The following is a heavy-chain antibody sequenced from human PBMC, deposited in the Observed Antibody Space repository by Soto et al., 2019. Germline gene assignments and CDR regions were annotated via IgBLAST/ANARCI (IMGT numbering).Heavy chain of an antibody. CDR3: AKSGSSTFDY. J-gene: IGHJ4*02. CDR2: IIPIFGTA. CDR1: GGTFSSYA. Sequence: ASVKVSCKASGGTFSSYAISWVRQAPGQGLEWMGGIIPIFGTANYAKKFQGRVTITEDESTSTAYMELSSLRSEDTAVYYCAKSGSSTFDYWGQGTMVTVSS. D-gene: IGHD1-26*01. V-gene: IGHV1-69*13.